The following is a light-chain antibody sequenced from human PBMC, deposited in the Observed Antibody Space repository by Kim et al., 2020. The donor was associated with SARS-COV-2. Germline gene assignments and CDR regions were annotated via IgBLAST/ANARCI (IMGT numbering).Light chain of an antibody. CDR3: QVWDSNTVF. Sequence: VSPGQPATMACSGYKLFQQYACWYLQKPGQSPVLIIYQNYERPSVIPERFSGSNSGNTATLTISWTQAMDEADYYCQVWDSNTVFFGSGTKVTVL. V-gene: IGLV3-1*01. CDR1: KLFQQY. CDR2: QNY. J-gene: IGLJ1*01.